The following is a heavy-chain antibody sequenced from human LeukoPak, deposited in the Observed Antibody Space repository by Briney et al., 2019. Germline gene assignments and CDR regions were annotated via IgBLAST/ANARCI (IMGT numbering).Heavy chain of an antibody. V-gene: IGHV4-39*07. Sequence: PSEALFLTCSVSGGSMSSRDFYWGWIRQPPGKGLEWIGSKYYSGSTSYNPSLMGRVTISVDRSETQISLILRSVTAADTAVYYCARDAGDQLWYYWGQGTLVTVSS. CDR3: ARDAGDQLWYY. D-gene: IGHD1-1*01. CDR1: GGSMSSRDFY. CDR2: KYYSGST. J-gene: IGHJ4*02.